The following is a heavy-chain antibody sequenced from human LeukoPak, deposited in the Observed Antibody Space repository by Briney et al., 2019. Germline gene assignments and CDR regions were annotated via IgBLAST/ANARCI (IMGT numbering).Heavy chain of an antibody. V-gene: IGHV3-33*01. CDR1: GFTFSSSG. D-gene: IGHD6-25*01. Sequence: GGSLRLSCVASGFTFSSSGMHWVRQAPGKGLEWVAIIWYDGNNKEYADSVKGRFTISRDNSKNTLYLQMNSLRAEDTAVYYCARALAAPQYDYWGQGTLVTVSS. CDR2: IWYDGNNK. J-gene: IGHJ4*02. CDR3: ARALAAPQYDY.